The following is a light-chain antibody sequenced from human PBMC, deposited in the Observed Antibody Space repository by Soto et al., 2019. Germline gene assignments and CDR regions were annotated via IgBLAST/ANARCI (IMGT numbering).Light chain of an antibody. Sequence: AIRMTQSPSSISAFTGDRVTITCRTSRPISTYLAWYQQKPGKTPTLLMYAASTLQSGVPSRFSGSGSGTDFTLTISCLQSEDFATYYCQHYYTYPLAFGQGTNIEIK. CDR3: QHYYTYPLA. V-gene: IGKV1-8*01. CDR2: AAS. J-gene: IGKJ1*01. CDR1: RPISTY.